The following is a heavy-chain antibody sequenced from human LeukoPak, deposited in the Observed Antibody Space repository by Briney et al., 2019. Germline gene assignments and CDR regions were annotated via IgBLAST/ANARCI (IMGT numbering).Heavy chain of an antibody. D-gene: IGHD4-17*01. CDR1: TFSGKV. J-gene: IGHJ3*02. V-gene: IGHV3-23*01. CDR3: AKHDYGDPDAFDI. CDR2: ISGSGGST. Sequence: TFSGKVLISVVPASVKKQDWVSAISGSGGSTYYADSVKGRFTISRDNSKNTLYLQMNSLRAEDTAVYYCAKHDYGDPDAFDIWGQGTMVTVSS.